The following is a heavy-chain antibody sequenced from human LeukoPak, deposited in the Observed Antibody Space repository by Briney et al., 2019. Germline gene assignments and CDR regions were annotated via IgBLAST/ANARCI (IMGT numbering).Heavy chain of an antibody. CDR1: GFTFSSYW. CDR2: IKQDGSEK. D-gene: IGHD2-15*01. V-gene: IGHV3-7*01. CDR3: AREGFYSYYYYMDV. Sequence: GGSLRLSCAASGFTFSSYWMSWVRQAPGKGLEWVANIKQDGSEKYYVDSVKGRFTISRDNDKNSLYLQMNSLRAEDTAVYYCAREGFYSYYYYMDVWGKGTTVTVSS. J-gene: IGHJ6*03.